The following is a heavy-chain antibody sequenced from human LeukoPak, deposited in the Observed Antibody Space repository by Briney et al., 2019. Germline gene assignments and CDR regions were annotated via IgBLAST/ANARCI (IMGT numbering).Heavy chain of an antibody. CDR2: ISRASESI. CDR3: ARGATDTTRWFAP. CDR1: GFTFRNYY. D-gene: IGHD1-7*01. Sequence: GGSLRLSCAASGFTFRNYYMTWVRQAPGKGLEWVSIISRASESIFYADSVKGRFTISRDNAKNSLYLQMNDLRAEDTATYYCARGATDTTRWFAPWGQGTLVTVSS. V-gene: IGHV3-21*01. J-gene: IGHJ5*02.